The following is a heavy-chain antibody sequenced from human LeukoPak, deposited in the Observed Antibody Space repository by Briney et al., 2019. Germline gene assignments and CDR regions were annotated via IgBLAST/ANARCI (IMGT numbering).Heavy chain of an antibody. CDR2: IYHSGST. V-gene: IGHV4-4*02. D-gene: IGHD3-3*01. Sequence: SETLSLTCAVSGGSISSSNWWSWVRQPPGKGLEWIGEIYHSGSTNYNPSLKSRVTMSVDTSKNQFSLKLTSVTAADTAVYYCAGGEIFGVAPPVAPPDYWGQGTLVTVSS. J-gene: IGHJ4*02. CDR3: AGGEIFGVAPPVAPPDY. CDR1: GGSISSSNW.